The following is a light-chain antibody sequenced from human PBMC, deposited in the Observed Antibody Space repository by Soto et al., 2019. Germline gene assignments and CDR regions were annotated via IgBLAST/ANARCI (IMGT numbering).Light chain of an antibody. CDR3: QQYYSYPRT. CDR2: AAS. CDR1: QGISNY. J-gene: IGKJ1*01. V-gene: IGKV1-27*01. Sequence: DIQMTQSPSSLSASVGDRVTLTCRASQGISNYLAWYQQKPGKIPKLLIYAASTLQSGVPSRFSGSGSGTEFTLTISCLQSEDFATYYCQQYYSYPRTFGQGTKVDIK.